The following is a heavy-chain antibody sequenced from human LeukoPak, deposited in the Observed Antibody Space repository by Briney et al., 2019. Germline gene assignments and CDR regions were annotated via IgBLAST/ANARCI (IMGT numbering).Heavy chain of an antibody. CDR1: GGSISSYY. V-gene: IGHV4-4*07. J-gene: IGHJ4*02. CDR2: IYTSGST. D-gene: IGHD4-17*01. Sequence: PSETLSLTCTVSGGSISSYYWSWIRQPAGKGLEWIGRIYTSGSTNYNPSLKSRVTMSVDTSKNQFSLKLSSVTAADTAVYYCARTILYDYGGYGVSYYFDYWGQGTLVTVSS. CDR3: ARTILYDYGGYGVSYYFDY.